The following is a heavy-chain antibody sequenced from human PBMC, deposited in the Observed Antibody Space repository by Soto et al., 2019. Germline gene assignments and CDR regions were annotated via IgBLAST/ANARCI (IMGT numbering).Heavy chain of an antibody. Sequence: EVQLVESGGGLVQPGGSLRLSCAAPGFTFSSYWMHWVRQAPGKGLVWVSRINSDGSSTNYADSVKGRFTISRDNARNTLFLQMDTLRAEDTAVYYCTRSGSSPYYYGMDVWGQGTTVTVSS. J-gene: IGHJ6*02. D-gene: IGHD6-6*01. CDR3: TRSGSSPYYYGMDV. V-gene: IGHV3-74*01. CDR2: INSDGSST. CDR1: GFTFSSYW.